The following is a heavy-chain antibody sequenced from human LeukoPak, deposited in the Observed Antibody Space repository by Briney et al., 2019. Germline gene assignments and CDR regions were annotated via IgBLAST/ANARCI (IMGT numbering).Heavy chain of an antibody. CDR2: IHYSGTT. CDR1: GGSISSGNYY. J-gene: IGHJ4*02. V-gene: IGHV4-39*02. D-gene: IGHD2-2*01. CDR3: ARGPTYQPIDS. Sequence: SETLSLTCTVSGGSISSGNYYWGWIRQPPGKGLDWIASIHYSGTTYYNPSLKSRVTISVDASKNHFSLKLSSVTAADTAVYYCARGPTYQPIDSWGQGTLVTVSS.